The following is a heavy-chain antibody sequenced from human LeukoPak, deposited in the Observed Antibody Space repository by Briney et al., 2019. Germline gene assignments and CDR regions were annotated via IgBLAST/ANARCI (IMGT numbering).Heavy chain of an antibody. J-gene: IGHJ4*02. CDR1: DFTFSSHA. D-gene: IGHD2-21*02. CDR2: IWHDGSEK. CDR3: ATAGGFCSSDCRYYFDS. Sequence: GGSLRLSCSTSDFTFSSHAMHWVRQVPGKGLEGVAVIWHDGSEKYYEDSVKGRFSISKDNSRNTLFLRMKSLRAEDTAVYYCATAGGFCSSDCRYYFDSWGQGTLVTVSS. V-gene: IGHV3-33*01.